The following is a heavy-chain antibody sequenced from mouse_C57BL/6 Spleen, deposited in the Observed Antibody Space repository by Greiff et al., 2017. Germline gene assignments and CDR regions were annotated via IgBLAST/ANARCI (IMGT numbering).Heavy chain of an antibody. J-gene: IGHJ2*01. CDR2: IYPGSGST. D-gene: IGHD1-1*01. V-gene: IGHV1-55*01. Sequence: QVQLQQPGAELVKPGASVKMSCKASGYTFTSYWITWVKQRPGQGLEWIGDIYPGSGSTNCNEKFKSKATLTVDTSSSTAYMQLSSLTSEDSAVYYCARGLFYYYGSSYDFDYWGQGTTLTVSS. CDR1: GYTFTSYW. CDR3: ARGLFYYYGSSYDFDY.